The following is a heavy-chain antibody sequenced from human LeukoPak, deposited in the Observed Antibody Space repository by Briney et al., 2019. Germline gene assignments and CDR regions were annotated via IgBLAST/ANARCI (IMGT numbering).Heavy chain of an antibody. Sequence: ASVKVSCKASGYTFTGYYMHWVRQAPGQGLEWMGWINPNSGGTNYAQKFQGRVTMTRDTSISTAYMELSRLRSDDTAVYYCARVPSGWYRPDYWGQGTLVTVSS. CDR1: GYTFTGYY. CDR2: INPNSGGT. V-gene: IGHV1-2*02. J-gene: IGHJ4*02. D-gene: IGHD6-19*01. CDR3: ARVPSGWYRPDY.